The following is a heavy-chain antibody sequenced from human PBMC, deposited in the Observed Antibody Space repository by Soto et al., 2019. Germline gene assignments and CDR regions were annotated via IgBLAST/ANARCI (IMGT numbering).Heavy chain of an antibody. D-gene: IGHD5-12*01. V-gene: IGHV1-46*01. Sequence: ASVKVSCKASGYTFTSYYMHWVRQAPGQGLEWMGIINPSGGSTSYARKFQGRVTMTRDTSTSTVYMELSSLRSEDTAVYYCARESYSGYDLDAFDIWGQGKMVTVSS. CDR3: ARESYSGYDLDAFDI. J-gene: IGHJ3*02. CDR2: INPSGGST. CDR1: GYTFTSYY.